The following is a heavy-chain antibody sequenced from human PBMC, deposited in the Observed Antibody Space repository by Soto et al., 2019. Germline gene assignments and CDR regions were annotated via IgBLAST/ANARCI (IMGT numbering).Heavy chain of an antibody. J-gene: IGHJ6*02. CDR2: ISAYNGNT. V-gene: IGHV1-18*01. CDR3: ARGGIAVADPYLNGMDV. Sequence: QVQLVQSGAEVKKPGASVKVSCKASGYTFTSYGISWVRQAPGQGLEWMGWISAYNGNTNYAQKLQGRGTMTTTTSTRTAYMELRSLRSDDTAVYYCARGGIAVADPYLNGMDVWGQGTTVTVSS. D-gene: IGHD6-19*01. CDR1: GYTFTSYG.